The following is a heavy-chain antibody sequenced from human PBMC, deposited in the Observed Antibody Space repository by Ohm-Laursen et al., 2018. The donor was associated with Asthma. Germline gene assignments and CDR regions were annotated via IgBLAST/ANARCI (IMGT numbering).Heavy chain of an antibody. CDR2: IWYDGSKK. CDR1: GFIFSNYG. V-gene: IGHV3-33*01. CDR3: ARDKWGIAAAGTFDY. D-gene: IGHD6-13*01. J-gene: IGHJ4*02. Sequence: SLRLSCAASGFIFSNYGMHWVRQAPGKGLEWVAVIWYDGSKKYYADSVKGRFTISRDNSKNTLYLQMNSLRAEDTAVYYCARDKWGIAAAGTFDYWGQGTLVTVSS.